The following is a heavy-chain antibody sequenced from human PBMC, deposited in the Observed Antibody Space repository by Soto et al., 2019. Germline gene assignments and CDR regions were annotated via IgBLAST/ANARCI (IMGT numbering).Heavy chain of an antibody. CDR2: IKTNTEGGTT. D-gene: IGHD2-15*01. J-gene: IGHJ6*02. V-gene: IGHV3-15*07. Sequence: EVQLVESGGGFIYPGGSLRLSCAASGLTISNAWMNWVRQAPGKGLEWVGRIKTNTEGGTTDYAAAGKGRFTVSRDDSKNTLYLQMTSLRTEDTAVYYCTTGSVEGVWGQGTKVTVSS. CDR3: TTGSVEGV. CDR1: GLTISNAW.